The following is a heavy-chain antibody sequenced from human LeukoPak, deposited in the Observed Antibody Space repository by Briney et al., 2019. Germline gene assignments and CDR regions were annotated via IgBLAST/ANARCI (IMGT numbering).Heavy chain of an antibody. CDR3: AGAPSRSTSFFDP. CDR1: GGSISSYY. Sequence: SETLSLTCTVSGGSISSYYWSWIRQPAGKGLGWIGRIYTSGSTNYNPSLKSRVTMSVDTSKNQFSLKLSSVTAADTAVYYCAGAPSRSTSFFDPWGQGTLVTVSS. J-gene: IGHJ5*02. CDR2: IYTSGST. V-gene: IGHV4-4*07. D-gene: IGHD2-2*01.